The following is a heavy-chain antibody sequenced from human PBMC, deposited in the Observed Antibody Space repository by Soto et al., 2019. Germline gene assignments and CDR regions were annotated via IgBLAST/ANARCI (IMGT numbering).Heavy chain of an antibody. J-gene: IGHJ4*01. CDR1: GGTFSSYA. CDR2: IIPIFGTA. D-gene: IGHD4-17*01. Sequence: QVQLVQSGAEVKKPGSSVKVSCKASGGTFSSYAISWVRQAPGQGLEWMGGIIPIFGTANYAQEFQGRVPIPADQSTSNADMGLSSLTSEDTAVYYCARAHQPTVTTDLFDYCGHGTLVTVSS. CDR3: ARAHQPTVTTDLFDY. V-gene: IGHV1-69*12.